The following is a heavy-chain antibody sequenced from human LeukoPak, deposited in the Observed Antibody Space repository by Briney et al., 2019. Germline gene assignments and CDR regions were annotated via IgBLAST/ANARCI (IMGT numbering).Heavy chain of an antibody. CDR2: ISGSGAGT. D-gene: IGHD2-2*01. CDR3: ATDRGFYCSSTSCPRD. V-gene: IGHV3-23*01. Sequence: GGSLRLSCAASGFSFSSYAMSWVRQAPGMGLEWVSAISGSGAGTYYADSVKGRFTISRDNSKNTLHLQMNSLRAEDTAVYYGATDRGFYCSSTSCPRDWGQGTLVTVSS. J-gene: IGHJ4*02. CDR1: GFSFSSYA.